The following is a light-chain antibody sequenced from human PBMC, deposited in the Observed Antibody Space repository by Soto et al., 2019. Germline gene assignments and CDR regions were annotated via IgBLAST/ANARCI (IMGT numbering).Light chain of an antibody. V-gene: IGLV2-11*01. CDR3: CSYARSYTFGVV. CDR1: SSDVGGYNY. J-gene: IGLJ2*01. CDR2: DVS. Sequence: QSALTQPRSVSGSPGQSVTISCTGTSSDVGGYNYVSWYQQHPGKAPKLMIYDVSKRPSGVPDRFSGSKSGNTASLTISGLQAEDEADYYCCSYARSYTFGVVFGGGTKLTVL.